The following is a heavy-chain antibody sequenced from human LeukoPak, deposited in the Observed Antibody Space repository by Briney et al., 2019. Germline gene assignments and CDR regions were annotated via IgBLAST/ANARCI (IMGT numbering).Heavy chain of an antibody. CDR2: ISSSSSYI. J-gene: IGHJ4*02. CDR1: GFTFSSYS. V-gene: IGHV3-21*01. D-gene: IGHD2-21*02. CDR3: ARAYCGGDCSGVDY. Sequence: GGSLRLSCAAYGFTFSSYSMNWVRQAPGKGLEWVSSISSSSSYIYYADSVKGRFTISRDNAKNSLYLQMNSLRAEDTAVYYCARAYCGGDCSGVDYWGQGTLVTVSS.